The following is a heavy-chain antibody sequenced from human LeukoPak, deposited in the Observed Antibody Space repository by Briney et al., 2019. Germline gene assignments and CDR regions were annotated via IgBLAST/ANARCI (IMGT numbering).Heavy chain of an antibody. J-gene: IGHJ4*02. CDR1: GFTFSSYD. V-gene: IGHV3-23*01. CDR2: ISGSGGGT. Sequence: GGSLRLSCAASGFTFSSYDMTWVRQAPEKGLEWVSGISGSGGGTYYADSVKGRFTISRDNSGNTLYLQMNSLRAEDTAVYYCATPRIDSWGQGTLVTVSS. CDR3: ATPRIDS.